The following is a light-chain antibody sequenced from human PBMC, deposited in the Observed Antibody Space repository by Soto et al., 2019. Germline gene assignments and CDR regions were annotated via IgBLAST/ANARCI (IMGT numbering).Light chain of an antibody. V-gene: IGKV3D-20*02. CDR3: TQRPNWYPIT. CDR2: GAS. Sequence: LGLTQCPSTLSWTLGERASVICGAGQSVSSSYLAWYQQKPRQAPRLLIYGASRRATRIPESFSGSRSGKAFTLTIRSLERAYSAVYSPTQRPNWYPITFGHGTRLEIK. J-gene: IGKJ5*01. CDR1: QSVSSSY.